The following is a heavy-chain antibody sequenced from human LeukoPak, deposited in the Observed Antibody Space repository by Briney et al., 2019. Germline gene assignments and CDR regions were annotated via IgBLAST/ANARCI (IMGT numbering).Heavy chain of an antibody. V-gene: IGHV3-23*01. CDR1: GFTFSSYA. D-gene: IGHD3-10*01. Sequence: GGSLRLSCAASGFTFSSYAMSWVRQAPGKGLEWVSAISGSGGSTYYADSVKGRFTISRDNSKNTLYLQMNSLRAEDTAVYYCTKGHYYYXPPTTFDYWGQGTLVTVSS. CDR2: ISGSGGST. CDR3: TKGHYYYXPPTTFDY. J-gene: IGHJ4*02.